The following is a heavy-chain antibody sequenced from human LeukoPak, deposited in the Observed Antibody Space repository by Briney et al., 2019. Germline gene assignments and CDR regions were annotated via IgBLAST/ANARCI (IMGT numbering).Heavy chain of an antibody. Sequence: GGSLRLSCAASGFTFSSYWMHWVRQAPGKGLVWVSRNSDGSSTSYADPVKGRFTISRDNAKNTLYLQMNSLRAEDTAVYYCARRSAAKDAFDIWGQGTMVTVSS. CDR2: NSDGSST. CDR1: GFTFSSYW. D-gene: IGHD6-25*01. CDR3: ARRSAAKDAFDI. J-gene: IGHJ3*02. V-gene: IGHV3-74*01.